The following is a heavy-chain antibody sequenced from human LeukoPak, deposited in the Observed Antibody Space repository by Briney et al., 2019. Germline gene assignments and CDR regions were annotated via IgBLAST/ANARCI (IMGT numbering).Heavy chain of an antibody. D-gene: IGHD3-22*01. J-gene: IGHJ5*02. CDR3: ASHPSTYYYDSSGYYYP. Sequence: GGSLRLSCAASGFTVSSNYMSWVRQAPGKGLEWVSVIYSGGSTYYADSVKGRFTISRDNSKNTLYLQMNSLRAEDTAVYYCASHPSTYYYDSSGYYYPWGQGTLVTVSS. CDR2: IYSGGST. V-gene: IGHV3-53*01. CDR1: GFTVSSNY.